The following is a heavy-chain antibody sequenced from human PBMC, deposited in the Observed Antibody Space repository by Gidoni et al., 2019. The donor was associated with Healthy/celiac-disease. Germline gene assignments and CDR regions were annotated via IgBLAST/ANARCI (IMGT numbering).Heavy chain of an antibody. CDR2: IWYDGSNK. Sequence: QVQLVESGGGVVQPGRSLRLSCAASGFTFSRYGMHWVRQAPGKGLEWVAVIWYDGSNKYYADSVKGRFTISRDNSKNTLYLQMNSLRAEDTAVYYCARGHIRMTTDAFDIWGQGTMVTVSS. CDR3: ARGHIRMTTDAFDI. D-gene: IGHD4-17*01. V-gene: IGHV3-33*01. CDR1: GFTFSRYG. J-gene: IGHJ3*02.